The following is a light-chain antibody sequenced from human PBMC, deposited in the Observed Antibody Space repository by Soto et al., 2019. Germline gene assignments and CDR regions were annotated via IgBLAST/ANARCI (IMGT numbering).Light chain of an antibody. CDR3: QQYNHWPLT. CDR1: QGLGTN. V-gene: IGKV3-15*01. CDR2: AAS. Sequence: EVLTTQSPATLSVSPRERATLSCRASQGLGTNLAWYQQKPGQAPRPLIYAASTRATGVPGRFSGSGSGTEFTLTISSLQSEDFAVYSCQQYNHWPLTFGRGTKVVI. J-gene: IGKJ4*01.